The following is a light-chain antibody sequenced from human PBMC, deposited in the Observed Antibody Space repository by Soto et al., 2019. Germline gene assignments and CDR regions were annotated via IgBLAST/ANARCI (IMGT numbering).Light chain of an antibody. CDR1: QSISTY. CDR2: GAS. CDR3: QQSYSTPLT. Sequence: DIQMTQSPSSLAASVGDRVAITCRASQSISTYLNWYQQKPGKAPNLLIYGASYLQSGVPSRSSGSGSGTDFTLTITSLQLDDFATYYCQQSYSTPLTFGGGTKVETK. J-gene: IGKJ4*01. V-gene: IGKV1-39*01.